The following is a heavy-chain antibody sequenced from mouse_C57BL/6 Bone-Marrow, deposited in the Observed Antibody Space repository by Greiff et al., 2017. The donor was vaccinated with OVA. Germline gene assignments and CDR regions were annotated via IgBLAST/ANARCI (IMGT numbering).Heavy chain of an antibody. CDR1: GYPFTSYG. D-gene: IGHD1-1*01. J-gene: IGHJ3*01. CDR3: ARWVLLRHAWFAY. V-gene: IGHV1-81*01. CDR2: IFPRSGNT. Sequence: QVQLQQSGAELARPGASVKLSCQASGYPFTSYGISWVKPRTGQGLEWSGEIFPRSGNTYYNEKFKGKATLSADKSSSTAYMELRSLTSEDSAVYFCARWVLLRHAWFAYWGQGTLVTVSA.